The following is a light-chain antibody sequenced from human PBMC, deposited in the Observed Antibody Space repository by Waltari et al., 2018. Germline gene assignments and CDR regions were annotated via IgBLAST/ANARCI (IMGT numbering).Light chain of an antibody. V-gene: IGKV3-15*01. Sequence: EIVMTQSPATPSVSPGERATLSCRASQSVSRDLAWYQHKPGQAPRLLIYGASTSVPSIPVRFSGSGSGTDFGLTISSLQSEDAAIYYCQQYNDWPQTFGGGTKVEIQ. J-gene: IGKJ4*01. CDR3: QQYNDWPQT. CDR2: GAS. CDR1: QSVSRD.